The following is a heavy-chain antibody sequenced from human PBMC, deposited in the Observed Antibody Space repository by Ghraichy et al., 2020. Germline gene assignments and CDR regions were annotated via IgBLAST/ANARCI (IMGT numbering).Heavy chain of an antibody. CDR1: GASISSYY. Sequence: SDTLSLTCTVSGASISSYYWTWIRQPPGKGLEWIAYISYDGSTNYNPSLESRVTISRDTSKNQVSLKLRSVTAADTAVHYRASGGNSYGPQLFWCQGTLVTV. J-gene: IGHJ4*02. D-gene: IGHD4-23*01. V-gene: IGHV4-59*07. CDR3: ASGGNSYGPQLF. CDR2: ISYDGST.